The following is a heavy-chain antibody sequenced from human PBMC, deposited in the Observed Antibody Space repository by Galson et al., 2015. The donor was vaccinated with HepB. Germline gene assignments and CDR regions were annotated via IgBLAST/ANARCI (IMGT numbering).Heavy chain of an antibody. CDR3: AKDKQWLSYYYYGIDV. CDR2: ISYDGSNK. Sequence: SLRLSCAASGFTFSSYGMHWVRQAPGKGLEWVAVISYDGSNKYYADSVKGRFTISGDNSKNTLYLQMNSLRAEDTAVYYCAKDKQWLSYYYYGIDVWRQGTTVTVSS. J-gene: IGHJ6*02. V-gene: IGHV3-30*18. CDR1: GFTFSSYG. D-gene: IGHD6-19*01.